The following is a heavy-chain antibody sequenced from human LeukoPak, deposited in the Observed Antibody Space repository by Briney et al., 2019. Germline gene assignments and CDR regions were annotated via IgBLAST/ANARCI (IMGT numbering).Heavy chain of an antibody. Sequence: GGSLRLSCAASGFTFSSYAMSWVRQAPGKGLEWVSAISGSGGSTCYADSVKGRFTISRDNSKNTLYLQMNSLRAEDTAVYYCANDGATYYDILTGSTDFDYWGQGTLVTVSS. CDR2: ISGSGGST. V-gene: IGHV3-23*01. CDR3: ANDGATYYDILTGSTDFDY. CDR1: GFTFSSYA. J-gene: IGHJ4*02. D-gene: IGHD3-9*01.